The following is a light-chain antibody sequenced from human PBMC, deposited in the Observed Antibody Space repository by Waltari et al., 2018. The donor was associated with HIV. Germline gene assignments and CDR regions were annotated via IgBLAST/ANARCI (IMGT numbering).Light chain of an antibody. CDR2: DAS. V-gene: IGKV3-11*01. CDR3: QQRTNWPPGTT. Sequence: EIVLTQSPATLSLSHGERATLSCRASQSVSNYVAWYQQKPGQAPRLLIYDASIRATGIPARFSGSGSGTDFTLTISSLEPEDFAVYYCQQRTNWPPGTTFGGGTKVERK. J-gene: IGKJ4*01. CDR1: QSVSNY.